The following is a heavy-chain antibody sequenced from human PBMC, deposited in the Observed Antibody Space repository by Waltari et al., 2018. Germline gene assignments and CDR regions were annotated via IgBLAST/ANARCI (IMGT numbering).Heavy chain of an antibody. CDR2: TTNSNTYI. Sequence: EVQLVESGGGLVKPGGSLRLCCAASGFTISSFGMSWFRQATGKGLEWVSSTTNSNTYIYYADSVKGRFTVSIDNAKNSLYLQMNSLRADDTAVYFCARALTTPNDYWGQGTLVTVSS. CDR3: ARALTTPNDY. CDR1: GFTISSFG. D-gene: IGHD4-17*01. V-gene: IGHV3-21*03. J-gene: IGHJ4*02.